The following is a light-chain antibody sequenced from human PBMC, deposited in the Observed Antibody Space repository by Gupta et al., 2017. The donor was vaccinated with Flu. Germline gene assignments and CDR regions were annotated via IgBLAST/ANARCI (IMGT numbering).Light chain of an antibody. V-gene: IGKV3-20*01. J-gene: IGKJ3*01. Sequence: EIVLTQSPGTLSLSPGERATLSCRASQSVSSSYLAWYQQKPGQAPRLLIYGASSRATGIPDSFSGSGSGTDFTLTISRLEPEDFAVYYCQQYGSSLGFTLGTCTKVDIK. CDR1: QSVSSSY. CDR2: GAS. CDR3: QQYGSSLGFT.